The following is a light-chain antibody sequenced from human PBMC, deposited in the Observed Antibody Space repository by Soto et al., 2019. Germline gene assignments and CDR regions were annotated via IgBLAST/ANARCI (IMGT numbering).Light chain of an antibody. Sequence: QSVLTQPASVSGSPGQSITISCTGTSSDIGGLYNYVSWYQQHLGKAPKLLIYDVNDRPSGVSDRFSGSKSGNTASLTISGLQAEDEADYFCSAYSSGATHVVFGGGTKLTVL. J-gene: IGLJ2*01. CDR1: SSDIGGLYNY. CDR3: SAYSSGATHVV. CDR2: DVN. V-gene: IGLV2-14*03.